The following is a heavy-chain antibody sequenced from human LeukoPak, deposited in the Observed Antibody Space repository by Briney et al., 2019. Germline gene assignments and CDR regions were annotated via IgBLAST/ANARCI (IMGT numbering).Heavy chain of an antibody. CDR1: GGSISSYY. Sequence: SETLSLTCTVSGGSISSYYWSWIRQPPGKGLEWIAYMYNSGSTNYNPSLKSRVTISIDTSKNQFSLTLSSLTAADTAIYYCARGIESYGDYGYWGQGILVTVSS. CDR2: MYNSGST. J-gene: IGHJ4*02. CDR3: ARGIESYGDYGY. V-gene: IGHV4-59*01. D-gene: IGHD4-17*01.